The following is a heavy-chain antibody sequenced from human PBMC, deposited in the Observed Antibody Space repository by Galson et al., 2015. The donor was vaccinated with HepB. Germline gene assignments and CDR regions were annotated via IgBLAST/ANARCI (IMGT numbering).Heavy chain of an antibody. D-gene: IGHD5-18*01. Sequence: SLRLSCAASGFTFSSYGMHWVRQAPGKGLEWVAVISYDGSNKYYADSVKGRFTISRDNSKNTLYLQMNSLGAEDTAVYHCASDSGYNYGYYFDYWGQGTLVTVSS. J-gene: IGHJ4*02. CDR2: ISYDGSNK. CDR3: ASDSGYNYGYYFDY. CDR1: GFTFSSYG. V-gene: IGHV3-30*03.